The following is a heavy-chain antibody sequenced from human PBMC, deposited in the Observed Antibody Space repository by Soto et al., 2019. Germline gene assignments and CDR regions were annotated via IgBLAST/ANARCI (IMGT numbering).Heavy chain of an antibody. D-gene: IGHD3-10*01. V-gene: IGHV3-33*01. CDR3: ARDTMVRGRGMDV. J-gene: IGHJ6*02. CDR2: IWYDGSNK. Sequence: SGGSLRLSCAASGFTFSSYGMHWVRQAPGKGLEWVAVIWYDGSNKYYADSVKGRFTISRDNSKNTLYLQMNSLRAEDTAVYYCARDTMVRGRGMDVWGQGTTVTVSS. CDR1: GFTFSSYG.